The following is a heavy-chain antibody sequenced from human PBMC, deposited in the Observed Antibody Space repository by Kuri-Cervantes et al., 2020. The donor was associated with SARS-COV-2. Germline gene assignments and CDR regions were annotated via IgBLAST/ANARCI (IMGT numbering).Heavy chain of an antibody. Sequence: GGSLRLSCAASGFTVSNTYMTWVRQAPGKGLDCLAILYAAGTTFYAGSVKGRFTISRDNAKNSLYLQMNSLRAEDTAVYYCARVLTIFGVPNRGMDVWGQGTTVTVSS. CDR3: ARVLTIFGVPNRGMDV. D-gene: IGHD3-3*01. CDR2: LYAAGTT. CDR1: GFTVSNTY. V-gene: IGHV3-53*01. J-gene: IGHJ6*02.